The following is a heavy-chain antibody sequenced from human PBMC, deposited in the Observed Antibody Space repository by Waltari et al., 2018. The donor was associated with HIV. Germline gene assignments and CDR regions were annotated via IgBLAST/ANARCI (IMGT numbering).Heavy chain of an antibody. V-gene: IGHV3-74*01. CDR1: GFSVANYW. CDR2: INIEGRTI. J-gene: IGHJ4*02. CDR3: SRDTFGEYDF. D-gene: IGHD3-3*01. Sequence: VQLVQSGGGLVKPGGSLRLSCAASGFSVANYWMPWVSQSAGKGLVWVSRINIEGRTIDYADSVKGRFNISRDSAKNTLSLQMNSLREEDTAVYYCSRDTFGEYDFWGQGALVTVSS.